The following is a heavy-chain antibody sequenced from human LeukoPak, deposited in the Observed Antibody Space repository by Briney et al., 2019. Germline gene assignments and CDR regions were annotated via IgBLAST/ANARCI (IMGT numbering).Heavy chain of an antibody. CDR3: ARATWDPNYYYYMDV. Sequence: GGSLRLSCEASGFTLSSYSMSWVRQAPGKGLEWVSSISSSSSYIYYTDSVKGRFTISRDSAKNSLYLQMNSLRAEDTAVYFCARATWDPNYYYYMDVWGKGTTVTISS. CDR2: ISSSSSYI. J-gene: IGHJ6*03. CDR1: GFTLSSYS. D-gene: IGHD1-26*01. V-gene: IGHV3-21*01.